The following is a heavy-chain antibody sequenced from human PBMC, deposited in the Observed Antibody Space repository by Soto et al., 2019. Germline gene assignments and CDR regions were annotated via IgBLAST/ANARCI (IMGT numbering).Heavy chain of an antibody. CDR3: AKSRKGSSSPDAFDI. CDR2: ISGGGSYI. J-gene: IGHJ3*02. V-gene: IGHV3-21*06. Sequence: GGSLRLSCSASGFTFSDENMSWVRQVPGKGLEWVSGISGGGSYIFYADSVQGRFSISRDNAKNSLFLEMNSLRVEDTAVYYCAKSRKGSSSPDAFDIWGQGTMVTVSS. CDR1: GFTFSDEN. D-gene: IGHD6-6*01.